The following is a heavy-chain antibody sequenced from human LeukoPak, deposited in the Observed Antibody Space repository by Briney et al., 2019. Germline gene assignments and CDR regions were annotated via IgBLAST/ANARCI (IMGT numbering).Heavy chain of an antibody. Sequence: ASVKVSYKASGYTFTSYGISWVRQAPGQGLEWMGWISAYNGNTNYAQKLQGRVTMTTDTSTSTAYMELRSLRSDDTAVYYCAIHSSGYYYFQHWGQGTLVTVSS. D-gene: IGHD3-22*01. CDR1: GYTFTSYG. CDR2: ISAYNGNT. J-gene: IGHJ1*01. V-gene: IGHV1-18*01. CDR3: AIHSSGYYYFQH.